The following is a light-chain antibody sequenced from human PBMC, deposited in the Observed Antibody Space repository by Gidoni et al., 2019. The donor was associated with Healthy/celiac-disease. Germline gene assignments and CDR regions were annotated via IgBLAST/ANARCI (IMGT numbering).Light chain of an antibody. J-gene: IGKJ1*01. CDR2: AAS. V-gene: IGKV1-8*01. CDR3: QQYYSYPWT. Sequence: AIRMTLSPSSFSASTVDRVTITCRASQGISSYLAWYQQKPGKAPKLLIYAASTLQSGVPSRFSGSGSGTDFTLTISCLQSEDFATYYCQQYYSYPWTFGQGTKVEIK. CDR1: QGISSY.